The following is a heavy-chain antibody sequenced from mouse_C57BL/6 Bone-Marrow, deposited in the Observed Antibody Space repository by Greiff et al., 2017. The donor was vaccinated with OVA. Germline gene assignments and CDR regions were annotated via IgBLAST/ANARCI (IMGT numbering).Heavy chain of an antibody. J-gene: IGHJ4*01. D-gene: IGHD1-1*01. CDR2: INPNNGGT. Sequence: VQLKQSGPELVKPGASVKMSCKASGYTFTDYNMHWVKQSHGKSLEWIGYINPNNGGTSYNQKFKGKATLTVNKSSSTAYMELRSLTSEDSAVYYCARPIPYYYGSSYDYAMDYWGQGTSVTVSS. V-gene: IGHV1-22*01. CDR3: ARPIPYYYGSSYDYAMDY. CDR1: GYTFTDYN.